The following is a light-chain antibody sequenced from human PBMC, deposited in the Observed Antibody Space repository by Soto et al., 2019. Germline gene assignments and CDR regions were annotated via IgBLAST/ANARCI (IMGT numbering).Light chain of an antibody. J-gene: IGLJ1*01. Sequence: QAVLPQPVSVSGSPGHSIIIYCPGTSSYVGGYNYVSWYQQHPGKAPKLMIYEVSNRPSGVSNRFSGSKSGNTASLTISGRQAEDEDDYYCSSYTSSRTDVFGTGTK. CDR1: SSYVGGYNY. CDR3: SSYTSSRTDV. V-gene: IGLV2-14*01. CDR2: EVS.